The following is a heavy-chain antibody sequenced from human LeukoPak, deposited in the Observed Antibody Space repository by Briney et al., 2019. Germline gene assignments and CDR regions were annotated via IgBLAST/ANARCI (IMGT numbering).Heavy chain of an antibody. D-gene: IGHD5-12*01. CDR3: ARSGSGYLRYYFDY. Sequence: TSETLSLSCAVSGGSISSSNWWSWIRQPPGKGLEWIGEIYHSGSTNYNPSLKSRVTISVDKSKTQFSLKLSSVTAADTAVYYCARSGSGYLRYYFDYWGQGTLVTVSS. CDR2: IYHSGST. J-gene: IGHJ4*02. CDR1: GGSISSSNW. V-gene: IGHV4-4*02.